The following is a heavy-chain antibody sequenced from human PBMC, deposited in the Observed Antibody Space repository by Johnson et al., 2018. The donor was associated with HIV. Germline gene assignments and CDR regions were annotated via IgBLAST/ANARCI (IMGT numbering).Heavy chain of an antibody. J-gene: IGHJ3*02. Sequence: VQLVESGGGLVQPGGSLRLSCTASGINFGSYWMHWFRQAPGKGLVWVSHINTDGSSTIYADSVKGRFTISRDNAKNTLYLQMNSLRAEDTAVYYCAREQELIGERAFDIWGQGTMVTVSS. CDR2: INTDGSST. CDR1: GINFGSYW. CDR3: AREQELIGERAFDI. V-gene: IGHV3-74*01. D-gene: IGHD6-13*01.